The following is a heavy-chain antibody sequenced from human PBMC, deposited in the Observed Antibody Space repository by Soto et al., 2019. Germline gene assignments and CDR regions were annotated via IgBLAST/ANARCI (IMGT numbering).Heavy chain of an antibody. CDR3: AGMFWLGDLLFDY. V-gene: IGHV4-39*01. Sequence: TVSGETMKSCADSGGLQHQPPGKGLEWIGTIQYRGSTYYNPSLKSRVTMSLDTSKNQYSLRLSSVTAADTAVYFCAGMFWLGDLLFDYWGPGTLVTVSS. J-gene: IGHJ4*02. D-gene: IGHD3-10*01. CDR2: IQYRGST. CDR1: GETMKSCADS.